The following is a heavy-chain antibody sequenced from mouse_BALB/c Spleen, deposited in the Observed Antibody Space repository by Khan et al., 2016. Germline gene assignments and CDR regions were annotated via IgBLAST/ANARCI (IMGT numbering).Heavy chain of an antibody. CDR2: IRLKSDDYVT. Sequence: EVKLEESGGGLVQPGGSMKLSCVASGFTFSNYWMNWVRQSPEKGLEWVAEIRLKSDDYVTHYAVSVKGRFTISRADSKSSVYLQMINLRAEDTGLYYCWMLLWGQGTTLTVSS. V-gene: IGHV6-6*02. CDR3: WMLL. J-gene: IGHJ2*01. CDR1: GFTFSNYW.